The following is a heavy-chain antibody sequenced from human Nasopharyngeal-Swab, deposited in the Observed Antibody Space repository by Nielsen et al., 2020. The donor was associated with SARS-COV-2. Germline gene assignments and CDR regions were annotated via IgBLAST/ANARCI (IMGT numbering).Heavy chain of an antibody. D-gene: IGHD3-10*01. CDR2: ISWKSGNM. V-gene: IGHV3-9*01. Sequence: GGSLRLSCVASGFSFDDYTMHWARQAPGKGLEWVSGISWKSGNMGYADSVKGRFTISRDNAKNSVYLQMNSLRPEDTALYYCAKTTVRGDFYYFLDVWGKGTTVTVSS. CDR1: GFSFDDYT. J-gene: IGHJ6*03. CDR3: AKTTVRGDFYYFLDV.